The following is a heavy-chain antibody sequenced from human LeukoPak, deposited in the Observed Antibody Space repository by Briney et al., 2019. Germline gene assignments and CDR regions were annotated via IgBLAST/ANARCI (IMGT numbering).Heavy chain of an antibody. V-gene: IGHV3-11*01. CDR1: GFTFSDYY. J-gene: IGHJ3*02. Sequence: GGSLRLSCAASGFTFSDYYMSWIRQAPGKGLEWVSYISSSGSTIYYADSVKGRFTISRDNAKNSLYLQMNSLRAEDTAVYYCAREGVYDYVWGSYRFDAFDIWGQGTMVTVSS. CDR3: AREGVYDYVWGSYRFDAFDI. CDR2: ISSSGSTI. D-gene: IGHD3-16*02.